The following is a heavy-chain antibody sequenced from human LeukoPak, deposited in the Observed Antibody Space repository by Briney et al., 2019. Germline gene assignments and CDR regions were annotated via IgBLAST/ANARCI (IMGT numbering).Heavy chain of an antibody. D-gene: IGHD4-17*01. CDR2: IYTSGST. Sequence: SETLSLTCTVSGGSISSGSYYWSWIRQPAGKGLEWIGRIYTSGSTNYNPSLKSRVTISVDTSKNQFSLKLSSVTAADTAVYYCAGGGYYGDYAGNYFDYWGQGTLVTVSS. J-gene: IGHJ4*02. CDR1: GGSISSGSYY. CDR3: AGGGYYGDYAGNYFDY. V-gene: IGHV4-61*02.